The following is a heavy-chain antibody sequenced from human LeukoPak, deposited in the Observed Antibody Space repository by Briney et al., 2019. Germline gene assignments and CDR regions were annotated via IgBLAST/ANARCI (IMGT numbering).Heavy chain of an antibody. CDR1: GGSISSGGYY. Sequence: SSETLSLTCTVSGGSISSGGYYWSWIRQPPGKGLEWIGYIYHSGSTYYNPSLKSRVTISVDRSKNQFSLKLSSVTAADTAVYYCARALEGTAFVDAFDIWGQGTMVTVSS. CDR3: ARALEGTAFVDAFDI. D-gene: IGHD3-16*01. V-gene: IGHV4-30-2*01. J-gene: IGHJ3*02. CDR2: IYHSGST.